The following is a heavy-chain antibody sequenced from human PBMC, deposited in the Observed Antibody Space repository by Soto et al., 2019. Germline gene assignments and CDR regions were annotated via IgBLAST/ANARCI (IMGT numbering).Heavy chain of an antibody. CDR2: IYHSGST. CDR1: GGSLSSGGYS. CDR3: ARGRSSSWRGWFDH. Sequence: QLQLQESGSGLVKPSQTLSLTCAVSGGSLSSGGYSWSWIRQPSGKGLEWIGYIYHSGSTYYNPSLKRRVNRSVHRSNNQVSLKLSSVTAADTAVYYCARGRSSSWRGWFDHWGQGTLVTVSS. V-gene: IGHV4-30-2*01. D-gene: IGHD6-13*01. J-gene: IGHJ5*02.